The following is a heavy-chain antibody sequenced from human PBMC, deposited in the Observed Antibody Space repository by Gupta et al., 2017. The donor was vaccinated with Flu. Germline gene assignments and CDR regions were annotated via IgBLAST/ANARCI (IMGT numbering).Heavy chain of an antibody. V-gene: IGHV1-24*01. CDR1: GSSLDELA. CDR3: AIGGYCTDRNCYSMYYYAMEV. D-gene: IGHD2-8*02. J-gene: IGHJ6*02. Sequence: QVQLVQSGAEVKKPGASVKVSCKVSGSSLDELAIHWVRQTPGEGPEWMGGSDPENDEILYARKFQGRVAMTEDTSTDTAYMELRSLRSEDTAVYYCAIGGYCTDRNCYSMYYYAMEVWGQGTTVTVSS. CDR2: SDPENDEI.